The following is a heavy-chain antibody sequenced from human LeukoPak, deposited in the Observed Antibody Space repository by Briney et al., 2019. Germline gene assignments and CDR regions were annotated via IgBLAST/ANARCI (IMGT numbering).Heavy chain of an antibody. CDR3: AREGSGNVDTAMAYYFDY. CDR2: INPSGGST. J-gene: IGHJ4*02. D-gene: IGHD5-18*01. Sequence: ASVKVSCKASGYTFTSYYMHWVRQAPGQGLEWMGIINPSGGSTSYAQKFQGRVTMTRDTCTSTVYMELSSLRSEDTAVYYCAREGSGNVDTAMAYYFDYWGQGTLVTVSS. CDR1: GYTFTSYY. V-gene: IGHV1-46*01.